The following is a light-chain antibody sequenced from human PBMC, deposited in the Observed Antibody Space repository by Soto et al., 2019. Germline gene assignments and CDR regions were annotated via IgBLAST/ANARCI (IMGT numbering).Light chain of an antibody. Sequence: DIQMTQSPSTLSASVGDRVTIACRASQSIDTWLAWYQQKPGKAPKLLIYKSSSLESGVPSRFSGSGSGTEFTLTISSLQPDDFATFYCQQYYDFPLTFGGGTKVDIK. J-gene: IGKJ4*01. V-gene: IGKV1-5*03. CDR2: KSS. CDR3: QQYYDFPLT. CDR1: QSIDTW.